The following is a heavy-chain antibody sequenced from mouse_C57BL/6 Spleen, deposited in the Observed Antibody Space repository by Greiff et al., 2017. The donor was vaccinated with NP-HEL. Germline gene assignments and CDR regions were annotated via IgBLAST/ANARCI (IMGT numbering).Heavy chain of an antibody. CDR2: IRNKANNHAT. D-gene: IGHD2-5*01. V-gene: IGHV6-6*01. Sequence: EVKLMESGGGLVQPGGSMKLSCAASGFTFSDAWMDWVRQSPEKGLEWVAEIRNKANNHATYYAESVKGRFTISRDDSKSSVYLQMNSLRAEDTGIYYCTRETSYYSNYVSYWYFDVWGTGTTVTVSS. J-gene: IGHJ1*03. CDR3: TRETSYYSNYVSYWYFDV. CDR1: GFTFSDAW.